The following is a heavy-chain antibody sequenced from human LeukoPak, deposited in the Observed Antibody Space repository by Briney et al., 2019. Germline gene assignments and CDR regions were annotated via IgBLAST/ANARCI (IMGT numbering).Heavy chain of an antibody. CDR1: GFTFSSYW. CDR3: AKAIWFGELLSGFDY. J-gene: IGHJ4*02. CDR2: IKQDGSEK. V-gene: IGHV3-7*03. D-gene: IGHD3-10*01. Sequence: GGSLRLSCAASGFTFSSYWMSWVRQAPGKGLEWVANIKQDGSEKYYVDSVKGRFTISRDNAKNSLYLQMNSLRAEDTALYYCAKAIWFGELLSGFDYWGQGTLVTVSS.